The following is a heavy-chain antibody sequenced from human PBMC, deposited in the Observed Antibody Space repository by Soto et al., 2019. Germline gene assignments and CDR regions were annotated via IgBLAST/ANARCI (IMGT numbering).Heavy chain of an antibody. CDR1: GDSVSSNNAA. V-gene: IGHV6-1*01. CDR2: TYYRSKWYS. CDR3: ARPPAILNL. Sequence: SQTLSLTCAISGDSVSSNNAAWNWIRLSPSRGLEWLGRTYYRSKWYSVSAVSVKSRATIKPDTSKNQFSLQLNSVTPEDSGVYYCARPPAILNLRGQEILVTLS. J-gene: IGHJ4*02.